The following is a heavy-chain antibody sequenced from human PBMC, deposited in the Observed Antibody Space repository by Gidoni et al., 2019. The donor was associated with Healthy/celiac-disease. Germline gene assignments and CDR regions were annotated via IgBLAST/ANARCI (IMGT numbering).Heavy chain of an antibody. Sequence: QVQLVESGGGVVQPGRSLRLSCAASGFTFSSYAMHSFRQAPGKGLEWVAVISYDGSNKYYADSVKGRFTISRDNSKNTLYLQMNSLRAEDTAVYYCARGAYYDFWSGLQNDNYYYGMDVWGQGTTVTVSS. V-gene: IGHV3-30-3*01. D-gene: IGHD3-3*01. CDR3: ARGAYYDFWSGLQNDNYYYGMDV. CDR1: GFTFSSYA. J-gene: IGHJ6*02. CDR2: ISYDGSNK.